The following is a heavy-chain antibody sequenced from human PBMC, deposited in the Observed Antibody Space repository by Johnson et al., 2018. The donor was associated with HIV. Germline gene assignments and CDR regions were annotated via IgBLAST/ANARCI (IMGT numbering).Heavy chain of an antibody. Sequence: VLLVESGGGVVQPGRSLRLSCAASGFTFSSYAMHWVRQAPGKGLEYVSAISSDGGSSYSANSVKGRFTISRDNSKNTLFLQMGSLRAEDMAVYYCARRAHDAFDIWGQGTMVTVSS. CDR2: ISSDGGSS. J-gene: IGHJ3*02. V-gene: IGHV3-64*01. CDR1: GFTFSSYA. CDR3: ARRAHDAFDI.